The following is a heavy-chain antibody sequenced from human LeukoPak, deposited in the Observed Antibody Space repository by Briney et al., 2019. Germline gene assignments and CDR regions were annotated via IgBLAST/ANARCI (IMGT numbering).Heavy chain of an antibody. CDR2: FSSSNSYI. CDR3: ASTTRGVKVDF. CDR1: GFTVSSYS. D-gene: IGHD3-10*01. Sequence: GGSLRLSCAASGFTVSSYSMNWVRQAPGKGLEWVSSFSSSNSYIYYADSVKGRFTISRDNAKNSLYLQMNSLRAEDTAVYYCASTTRGVKVDFWGQGTLVTVSS. J-gene: IGHJ4*02. V-gene: IGHV3-21*01.